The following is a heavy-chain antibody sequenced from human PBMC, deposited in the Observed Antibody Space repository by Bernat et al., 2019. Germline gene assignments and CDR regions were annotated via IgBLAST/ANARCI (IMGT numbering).Heavy chain of an antibody. CDR3: VRSVSGAAGFFDY. V-gene: IGHV3-74*02. CDR1: GFTFNSYA. CDR2: INGDGTIT. Sequence: EVQLLESGGGLVQPGGSLRLSCAASGFTFNSYAMSWVRQAPGKGLEWVSRINGDGTITDYADSVKGRFTISRDNAKNTLYLQMNSLRVEDTAVYYCVRSVSGAAGFFDYWGPGSLVTVSS. D-gene: IGHD5/OR15-5a*01. J-gene: IGHJ4*02.